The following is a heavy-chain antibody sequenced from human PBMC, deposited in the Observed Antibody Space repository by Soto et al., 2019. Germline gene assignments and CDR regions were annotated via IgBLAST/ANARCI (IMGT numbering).Heavy chain of an antibody. D-gene: IGHD2-21*02. CDR1: GYTFTGYY. V-gene: IGHV1-46*03. J-gene: IGHJ6*02. CDR3: ARGTIVVVTHYYYGMDV. CDR2: INPSGGST. Sequence: GASVKVSCKASGYTFTGYYMHWVRQAPGQGLEWMGIINPSGGSTSYAQKFQGRVTMTRDTSTSTVYMELSSLRSEDTAVYYCARGTIVVVTHYYYGMDVWGQGTTVTVSS.